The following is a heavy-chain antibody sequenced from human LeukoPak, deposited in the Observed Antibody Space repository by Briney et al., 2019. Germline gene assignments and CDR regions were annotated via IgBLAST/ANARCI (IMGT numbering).Heavy chain of an antibody. Sequence: PETLSLTCAINGGSFNKYYWSWIRQPPGKGLEWIGEINHSGSTKCNPSLESRVTISVETSKNQFSLTLSSVTAADTAVYYCARDQGDILTGYFRSSVGAFDIWGQGTMVTVSS. D-gene: IGHD3-9*01. CDR1: GGSFNKYY. CDR2: INHSGST. CDR3: ARDQGDILTGYFRSSVGAFDI. V-gene: IGHV4-34*01. J-gene: IGHJ3*02.